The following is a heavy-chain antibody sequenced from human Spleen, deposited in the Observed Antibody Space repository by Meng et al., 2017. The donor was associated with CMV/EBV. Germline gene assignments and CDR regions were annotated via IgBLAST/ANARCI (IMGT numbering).Heavy chain of an antibody. Sequence: QVQLVQSGAEVKKPGASVNVSCKASGYSFRAYYSHGVRQAPGQGLEWMGRINPNSGGTNYGQNFQGRVTMTRDTSINTAYMELSRLTSDDTAVYYCTRDPGGLDYWGQGTLVTVSS. V-gene: IGHV1-2*06. J-gene: IGHJ4*02. CDR3: TRDPGGLDY. D-gene: IGHD3-16*01. CDR2: INPNSGGT. CDR1: GYSFRAYY.